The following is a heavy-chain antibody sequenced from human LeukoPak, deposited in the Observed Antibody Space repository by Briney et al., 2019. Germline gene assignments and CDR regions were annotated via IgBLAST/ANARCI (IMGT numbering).Heavy chain of an antibody. CDR2: IVVGSGST. CDR3: AAGYYGSGISVAFDI. V-gene: IGHV1-58*02. CDR1: GFTFTSSA. J-gene: IGHJ3*02. D-gene: IGHD3-10*01. Sequence: GTSVKVSCKASGFTFTSSAMQWVRQARGQRLEWIGWIVVGSGSTNYAQKFQERVTITRDMSTSTAYMELSSLRSEDTAVYYCAAGYYGSGISVAFDIWGQGTMVTVSS.